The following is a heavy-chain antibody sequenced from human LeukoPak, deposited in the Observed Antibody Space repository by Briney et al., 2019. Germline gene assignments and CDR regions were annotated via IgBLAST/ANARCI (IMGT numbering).Heavy chain of an antibody. CDR3: ALSRTLDY. V-gene: IGHV3-7*01. Sequence: PGGSLRLSCTASGFNFGDYTMSWVRQAPGKGLEWVANIKQDGSEKYYVDSVKGRFTISRDNAKNSLYLQMNSLRAEDTAVYYCALSRTLDYWGQGTLVTVSS. CDR2: IKQDGSEK. CDR1: GFNFGDYT. J-gene: IGHJ4*02.